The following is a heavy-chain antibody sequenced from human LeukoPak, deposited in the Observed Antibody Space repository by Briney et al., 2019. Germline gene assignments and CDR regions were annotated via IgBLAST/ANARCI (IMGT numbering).Heavy chain of an antibody. J-gene: IGHJ4*02. CDR3: AKDEVVVAATPYYFDY. V-gene: IGHV3-30*02. CDR1: GFTFSSYG. Sequence: GGSLRLSCAASGFTFSSYGMHWVRQAPGKGLEWVAFIRYDGSNKYYADSVKGRFTISRDNFKNTLYLQMNSLRAEDTAVYYCAKDEVVVAATPYYFDYWGQGTLVTVSS. D-gene: IGHD2-15*01. CDR2: IRYDGSNK.